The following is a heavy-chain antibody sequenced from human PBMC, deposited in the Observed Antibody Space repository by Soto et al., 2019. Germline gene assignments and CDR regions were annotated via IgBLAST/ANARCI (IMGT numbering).Heavy chain of an antibody. J-gene: IGHJ4*02. CDR1: GYSFANYW. V-gene: IGHV5-51*01. Sequence: GESLKISCSGSGYSFANYWIGWVRQMPGKGLEWMGIIYPSDSDTRYSPSFQGQVTISADKSISTAYLQWNSLKASDTAMYFCARGDSSDYSTATPADYWGQGTMVTVSS. D-gene: IGHD3-22*01. CDR3: ARGDSSDYSTATPADY. CDR2: IYPSDSDT.